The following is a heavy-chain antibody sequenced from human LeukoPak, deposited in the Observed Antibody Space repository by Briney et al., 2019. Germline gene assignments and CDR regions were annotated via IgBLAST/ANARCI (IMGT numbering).Heavy chain of an antibody. D-gene: IGHD5-18*01. CDR3: ARVMRYSYGRVGAFDI. CDR1: GGSISSYY. V-gene: IGHV4-59*01. CDR2: IYYSGST. J-gene: IGHJ3*02. Sequence: PSETLSLTCTVSGGSISSYYWSWIRQPPGKGLEWIGYIYYSGSTNYNPSLKSRVTIPVDTSKNQFSLKLSSVTAADTAVCYCARVMRYSYGRVGAFDIWGQGTMVTVSS.